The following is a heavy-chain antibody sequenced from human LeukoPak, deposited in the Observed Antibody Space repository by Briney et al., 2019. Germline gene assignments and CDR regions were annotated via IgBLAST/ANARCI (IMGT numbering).Heavy chain of an antibody. CDR1: GGTFSSYA. D-gene: IGHD6-19*01. V-gene: IGHV1-69*13. CDR3: ARVSDGYIAVAGSRPYYYYGMDV. J-gene: IGHJ6*02. Sequence: SVKVSCKASGGTFSSYAISWVQQAPGQGLEWIGGIIPIFGTANYPQKLQGRVTITADESTSTAYMELSSLRSEDTAVYYCARVSDGYIAVAGSRPYYYYGMDVWGQGTTVTVSS. CDR2: IIPIFGTA.